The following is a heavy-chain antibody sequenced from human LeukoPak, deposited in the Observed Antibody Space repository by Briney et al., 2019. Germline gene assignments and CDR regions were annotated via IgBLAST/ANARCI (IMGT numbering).Heavy chain of an antibody. CDR2: ISGSGGST. CDR3: AKGQTSSGWYFDY. D-gene: IGHD6-19*01. J-gene: IGHJ4*01. V-gene: IGHV3-23*01. Sequence: PGGSLRLSCAASGFTFSNCAMSWVRQAPGKGLEWVSGISGSGGSTYYADSVKGRFTISRDNSKNTLDLQMNSLRAEDAAVYYCAKGQTSSGWYFDYWGHGTLVTVSS. CDR1: GFTFSNCA.